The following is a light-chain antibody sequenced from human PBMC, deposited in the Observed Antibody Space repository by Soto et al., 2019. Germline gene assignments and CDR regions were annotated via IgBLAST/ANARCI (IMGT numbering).Light chain of an antibody. V-gene: IGKV4-1*01. CDR3: QQYYSTPIT. CDR1: QSVLYSSNNKNC. J-gene: IGKJ5*01. Sequence: DIVMTQSPDSLAVSLGERATINCKSSQSVLYSSNNKNCLAWYQQKPGQPPELLIYWASTRESGVPDRFSGSGSGTDFTLTISSLQAEDVAVYYCQQYYSTPITFGQGTRLEIK. CDR2: WAS.